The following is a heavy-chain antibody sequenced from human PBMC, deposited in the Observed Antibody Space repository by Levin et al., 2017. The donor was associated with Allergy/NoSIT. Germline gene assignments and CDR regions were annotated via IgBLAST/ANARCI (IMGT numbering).Heavy chain of an antibody. CDR3: ARVYSAAGTASDGVFGY. D-gene: IGHD6-13*01. Sequence: LSQTLSLTCSVSGGSISGSPYYWSWIRQLPGKGLEWIGYIYYSGNTYYNPSLKSRVTISVDTSKNQFSLRVTSVTAADTAVYYCARVYSAAGTASDGVFGYWGQGTLVTVSS. J-gene: IGHJ4*02. CDR1: GGSISGSPYY. V-gene: IGHV4-31*03. CDR2: IYYSGNT.